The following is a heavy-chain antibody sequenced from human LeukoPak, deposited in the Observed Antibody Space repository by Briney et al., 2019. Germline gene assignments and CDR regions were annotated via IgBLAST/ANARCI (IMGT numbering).Heavy chain of an antibody. CDR2: ISSSGSTT. D-gene: IGHD2-2*01. V-gene: IGHV3-11*01. CDR3: AKVTLVVPRYGMDV. J-gene: IGHJ6*02. Sequence: PGGSLRLSCAASGFTFSDYYMSWIRQAPGKGLEWVSYISSSGSTTYYADSVKGRFTISRDNSKNTLYLQMNSLRAEDTAVYYCAKVTLVVPRYGMDVWGQGTTVTVSS. CDR1: GFTFSDYY.